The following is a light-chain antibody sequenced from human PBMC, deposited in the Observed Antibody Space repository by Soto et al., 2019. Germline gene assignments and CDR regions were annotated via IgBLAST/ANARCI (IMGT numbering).Light chain of an antibody. CDR1: SSDVGAYNY. Sequence: QSALTQPRSVSGSPGQSVTISCTGTSSDVGAYNYVSWYQQHPGKVPKLMIYDVSRRPSGVPERFSGSKSGNTASLTISGLQADDEADYYCCSYAGSYTVVFGGGTKLTVL. CDR3: CSYAGSYTVV. CDR2: DVS. V-gene: IGLV2-11*01. J-gene: IGLJ3*02.